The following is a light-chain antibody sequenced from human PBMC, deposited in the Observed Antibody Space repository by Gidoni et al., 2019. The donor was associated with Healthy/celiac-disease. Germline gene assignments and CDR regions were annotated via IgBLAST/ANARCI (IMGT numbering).Light chain of an antibody. CDR3: NSRDSSGNLWV. CDR2: GKN. J-gene: IGLJ3*02. CDR1: SLRSYY. Sequence: SSELTQDPAVSVALGQTVRITCQGVSLRSYYASWYQQKPGQAPVLVIYGKNNRPSGIPDRFSGSSSGNTASLTITGAQAEDEADYYCNSRDSSGNLWVFGGGTKLTVL. V-gene: IGLV3-19*01.